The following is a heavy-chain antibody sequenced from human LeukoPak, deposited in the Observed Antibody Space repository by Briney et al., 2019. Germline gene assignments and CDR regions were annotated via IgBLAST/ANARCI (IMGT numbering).Heavy chain of an antibody. D-gene: IGHD6-13*01. V-gene: IGHV4-4*07. CDR2: IYTSGST. CDR3: ARAPELSISAAGSFASGGKETLAPVPSPPT. J-gene: IGHJ3*01. Sequence: SETLSLTCSVSGGSFSPYYWSWIRQSAGKGLEWIGRIYTSGSTNYNPSLKSRVTMSVDTSQNQFSLKLNSVTAADTAVYYCARAPELSISAAGSFASGGKETLAPVPSPPTRGQWK. CDR1: GGSFSPYY.